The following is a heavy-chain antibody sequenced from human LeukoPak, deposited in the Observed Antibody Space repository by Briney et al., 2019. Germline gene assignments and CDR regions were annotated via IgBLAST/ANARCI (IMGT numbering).Heavy chain of an antibody. CDR3: AGDSRYFDWSPFDY. CDR2: ISSSSSYI. Sequence: GGSLRLSCAASGFTFSSYSMNWVRQAPGKGLEWVSSISSSSSYIYYADSVKGRFTISRDNAKNSLYLQMNSLRAEDTAVYYCAGDSRYFDWSPFDYWGQGTLVTVSS. V-gene: IGHV3-21*01. CDR1: GFTFSSYS. J-gene: IGHJ4*02. D-gene: IGHD3-9*01.